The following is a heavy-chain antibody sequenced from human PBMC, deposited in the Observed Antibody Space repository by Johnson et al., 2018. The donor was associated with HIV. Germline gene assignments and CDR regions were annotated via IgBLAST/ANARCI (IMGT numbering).Heavy chain of an antibody. CDR2: TTDKLNSYTT. D-gene: IGHD3-3*01. J-gene: IGHJ3*02. CDR3: AREMYYNFWSGYGIRWDAFDI. V-gene: IGHV3-72*01. CDR1: GFTFSDYY. Sequence: VQLVESGGGVVQPGRSLRLSCAASGFTFSDYYMDWVRQAPGKGLEWVGPTTDKLNSYTTKYAASVKGRFTISRDNSKNTLDLQMNNLRAEDTAVYYCAREMYYNFWSGYGIRWDAFDIWRQGTMVTVSS.